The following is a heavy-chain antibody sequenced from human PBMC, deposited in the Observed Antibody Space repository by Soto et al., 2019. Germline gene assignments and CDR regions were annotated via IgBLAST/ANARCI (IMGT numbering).Heavy chain of an antibody. V-gene: IGHV1-18*01. Sequence: ASVKVSCKASGYTFTSYGISWVRQAPGQGLEWMGWISAYNGNTNYAQKLQGRVTMTTDTSTSTAYMELRSLRSDDTAVYYCARDRSSSQNYYFDYWGQGTLVTVSS. CDR3: ARDRSSSQNYYFDY. J-gene: IGHJ4*02. CDR1: GYTFTSYG. CDR2: ISAYNGNT. D-gene: IGHD6-13*01.